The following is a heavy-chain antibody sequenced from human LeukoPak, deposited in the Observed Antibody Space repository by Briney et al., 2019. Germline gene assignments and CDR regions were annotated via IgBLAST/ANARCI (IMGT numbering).Heavy chain of an antibody. CDR3: AVPGIVASGTIDY. CDR2: LYSGGST. J-gene: IGHJ4*02. V-gene: IGHV3-66*01. CDR1: GFTVSSNY. D-gene: IGHD6-13*01. Sequence: GGSLRLSCAASGFTVSSNYMIWVRQAPGKGLEWVSVLYSGGSTYYADSVKGRFTISRGNSKNTLYLQMNSLRVEDTAVYYCAVPGIVASGTIDYWGQGTLVTVSS.